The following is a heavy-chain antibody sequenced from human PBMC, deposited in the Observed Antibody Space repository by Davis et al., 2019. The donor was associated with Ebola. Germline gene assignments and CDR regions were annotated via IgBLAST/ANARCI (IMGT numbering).Heavy chain of an antibody. D-gene: IGHD3-22*01. V-gene: IGHV3-30-3*01. CDR3: ARDHSITMIVVVTGFDY. Sequence: GESLKISCAASGFTFSSYAMHCVRQAPGKRLEWVAVISYDGSNKYYADSVKGRFTISRDNSKNTLYLQMNSLRAEDTAVYYCARDHSITMIVVVTGFDYWGQGTLVTVSS. J-gene: IGHJ4*02. CDR2: ISYDGSNK. CDR1: GFTFSSYA.